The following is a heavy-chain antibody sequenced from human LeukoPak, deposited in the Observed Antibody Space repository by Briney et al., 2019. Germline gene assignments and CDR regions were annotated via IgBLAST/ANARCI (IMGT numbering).Heavy chain of an antibody. Sequence: RPSETLSLTCTVSGGSISSYYWSWIRQPPGKGLEWIGYIYYSGSTNYSPSLKSRVTISVDTSKNQFSLKLSSVTAADTAVYYCARDIVRGVNDYWGQGTLVTVSS. CDR2: IYYSGST. CDR3: ARDIVRGVNDY. CDR1: GGSISSYY. D-gene: IGHD3-10*01. J-gene: IGHJ4*02. V-gene: IGHV4-59*01.